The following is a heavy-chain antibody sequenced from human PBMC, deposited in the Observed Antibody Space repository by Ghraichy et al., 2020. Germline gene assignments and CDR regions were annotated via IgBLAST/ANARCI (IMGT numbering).Heavy chain of an antibody. D-gene: IGHD4-17*01. V-gene: IGHV3-21*01. Sequence: LSLTCAASGFTFSSYRMNWVRQAPGKGLEWVLSISSSSSYIYYADSGKGRFTISRDNAKNSLYLQMNSLRAEDTAVYYCARGVDYGDYRVDYWGQGTLVPVSP. CDR3: ARGVDYGDYRVDY. CDR2: ISSSSSYI. J-gene: IGHJ4*02. CDR1: GFTFSSYR.